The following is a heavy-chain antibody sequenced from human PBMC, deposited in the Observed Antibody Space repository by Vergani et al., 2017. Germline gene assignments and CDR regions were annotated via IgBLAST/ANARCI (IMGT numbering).Heavy chain of an antibody. V-gene: IGHV5-51*03. CDR2: VYPGDSDT. CDR1: GYSFTSYW. Sequence: EVQLVQSGAEVKKPGESLKISCKGSGYSFTSYWIGWVRQMPGKGLEWMGIVYPGDSDTRYSPSFQGQVTISADKSISTAYLQWSSLKASDTAMYYCARLIRTDQLDPLSVPGLDYWGQGTLVTVSS. CDR3: ARLIRTDQLDPLSVPGLDY. D-gene: IGHD2-2*01. J-gene: IGHJ4*02.